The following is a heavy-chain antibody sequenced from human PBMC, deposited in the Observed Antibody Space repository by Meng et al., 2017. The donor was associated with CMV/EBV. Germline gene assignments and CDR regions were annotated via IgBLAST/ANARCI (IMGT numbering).Heavy chain of an antibody. D-gene: IGHD5-18*01. CDR1: GGSLSSYY. CDR2: IYTSGSI. Sequence: VQLRCWRQGRVKPSETRCRTCTSRGGSLSSYYWSWIRQPAGKGLEWIGRIYTSGSINHTTSLKSQVTMSVDTSKNQFSLKLSSVTAADTAVYYCARHGDTAMVVGIDYWGQGTLVTAPQ. J-gene: IGHJ4*02. CDR3: ARHGDTAMVVGIDY. V-gene: IGHV4-4*07.